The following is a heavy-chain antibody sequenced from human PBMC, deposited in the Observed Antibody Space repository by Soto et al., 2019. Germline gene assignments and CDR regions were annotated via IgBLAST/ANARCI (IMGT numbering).Heavy chain of an antibody. CDR1: AFTFRSYT. Sequence: QVQLVESGGGVVQPGRSLRLSCAASAFTFRSYTMHWVRQAPGKGLEWVSTISYDGSKTNYADSVRGRFTISRDNSKSTLLLQMDSLRPEDTAVYSCARDMDSSYFPPPYYFDSWGQGTLVTVSS. V-gene: IGHV3-30*04. CDR2: ISYDGSKT. CDR3: ARDMDSSYFPPPYYFDS. J-gene: IGHJ4*02. D-gene: IGHD3-10*01.